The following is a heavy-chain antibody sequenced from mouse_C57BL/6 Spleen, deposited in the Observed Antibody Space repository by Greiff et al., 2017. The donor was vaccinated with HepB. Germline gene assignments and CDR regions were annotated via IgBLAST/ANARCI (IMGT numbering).Heavy chain of an antibody. CDR3: ARGGYDYGFAY. CDR2: IDPSDSYT. V-gene: IGHV1-50*01. CDR1: GYTFTSYW. D-gene: IGHD2-4*01. Sequence: QVQLQQPGAELVKPGASVKLSCKASGYTFTSYWMQWVKQRPGQGLEWIGEIDPSDSYTNYNQKFKGKATLTVDTSSSTAYMQRSSLTAEDSAVYYCARGGYDYGFAYWGQGTLVTVSA. J-gene: IGHJ3*01.